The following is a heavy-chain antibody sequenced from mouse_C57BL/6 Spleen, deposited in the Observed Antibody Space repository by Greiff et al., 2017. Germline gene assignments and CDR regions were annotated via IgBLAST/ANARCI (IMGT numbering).Heavy chain of an antibody. CDR2: ISSGGSYT. CDR1: GFTFSSYG. Sequence: DVKLVESGGDLVKPGGSLKLSCAASGFTFSSYGMSWVRQTPDKRLAWVATISSGGSYTSYPDSVKGRFTISRDNAKNTLYLQMSSLKSEDTAMXYCARQTAQATFDYWGQGTTLTVSS. J-gene: IGHJ2*01. V-gene: IGHV5-6*02. CDR3: ARQTAQATFDY. D-gene: IGHD3-2*02.